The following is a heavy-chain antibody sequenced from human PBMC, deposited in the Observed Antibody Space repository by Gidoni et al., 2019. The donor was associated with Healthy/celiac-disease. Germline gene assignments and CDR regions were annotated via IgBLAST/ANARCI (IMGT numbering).Heavy chain of an antibody. CDR2: ISSSSSYI. CDR3: ARHLITAGGTSNYYYYYYMDL. Sequence: VRQAPGKGLEWVSSISSSSSYIYYADSVKGRFTISRDNAKNSLYLQMNSLRAEDTAVFYCARHLITAGGTSNYYYYYYMDLWGNGTTVTVSS. J-gene: IGHJ6*03. D-gene: IGHD6-13*01. V-gene: IGHV3-21*01.